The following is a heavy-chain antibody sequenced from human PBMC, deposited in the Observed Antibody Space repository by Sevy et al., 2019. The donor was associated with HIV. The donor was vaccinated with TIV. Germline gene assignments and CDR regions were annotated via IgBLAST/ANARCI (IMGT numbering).Heavy chain of an antibody. V-gene: IGHV3-23*01. CDR3: AKHGGGVGELNYYYYGMDV. D-gene: IGHD3-10*01. Sequence: GGSLRLSCAASGFTFSSYAMSWVRQAPGKGLEWVSAISGSGGSTYYADSVKGRFTISRDNSKNTLYLQMNSLRAEDTAVYYCAKHGGGVGELNYYYYGMDVWGQGTTVTVSS. J-gene: IGHJ6*02. CDR1: GFTFSSYA. CDR2: ISGSGGST.